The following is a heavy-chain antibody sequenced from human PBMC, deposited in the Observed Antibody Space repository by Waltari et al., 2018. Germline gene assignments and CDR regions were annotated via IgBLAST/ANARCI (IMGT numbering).Heavy chain of an antibody. CDR3: TTDRGVATLPMFDY. Sequence: DVQLVESGGGSVLSGGSLRLSCAASGFSVSNYWMHWVRQAPGKGLVWVSRINEDGLIINYADSVKGRFTISRDDSRNTAYLQMNSLRAEDTAFYFCTTDRGVATLPMFDYWGRGTLVTVSS. V-gene: IGHV3-74*01. CDR1: GFSVSNYW. J-gene: IGHJ4*02. D-gene: IGHD1-1*01. CDR2: INEDGLII.